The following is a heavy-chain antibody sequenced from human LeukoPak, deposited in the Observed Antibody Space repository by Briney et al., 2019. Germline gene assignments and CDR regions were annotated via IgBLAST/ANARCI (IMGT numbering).Heavy chain of an antibody. Sequence: GASVKVSCKASGYTFTGYYMHWVRQAPGQGLEWMGWINPNSGGTNYAQKFQGRVTMTRDTSISTAYMELSRLRSDDTAVYYCARETYYCGSGSYPHYYYMDVWGKGTTVTISS. J-gene: IGHJ6*03. V-gene: IGHV1-2*02. CDR2: INPNSGGT. CDR1: GYTFTGYY. D-gene: IGHD3-10*01. CDR3: ARETYYCGSGSYPHYYYMDV.